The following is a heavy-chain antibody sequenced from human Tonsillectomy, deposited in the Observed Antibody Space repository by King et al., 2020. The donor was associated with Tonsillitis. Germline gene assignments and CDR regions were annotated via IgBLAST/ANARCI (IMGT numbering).Heavy chain of an antibody. CDR2: INQDGSKQ. CDR3: ARGKPGISSRSWYFDL. CDR1: GFTFSSYW. J-gene: IGHJ2*01. Sequence: VQLVESGGGLVQPGGSLRLSCAASGFTFSSYWMTWVRQAPGKGLEWVANINQDGSKQFHADSVKGRFTFSRDNAKNSLYLQMNSLRAEDTALYYCARGKPGISSRSWYFDLWGRGTLVTVSS. V-gene: IGHV3-7*03. D-gene: IGHD3-10*01.